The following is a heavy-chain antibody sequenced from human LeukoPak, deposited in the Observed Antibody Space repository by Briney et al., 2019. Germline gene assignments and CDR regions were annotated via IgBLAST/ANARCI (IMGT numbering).Heavy chain of an antibody. J-gene: IGHJ4*02. D-gene: IGHD3-10*01. CDR1: GGSISSYY. CDR2: IYYSGST. Sequence: PSETLSLTCTVSGGSISSYYWSWIRQPPGKGLEWIGYIYYSGSTNYNPSLKSRVTISVDTSKNQFSLKLSSVTAADTAVYYCARIYGSGDGGFDYWSQGTLVTVSS. CDR3: ARIYGSGDGGFDY. V-gene: IGHV4-59*01.